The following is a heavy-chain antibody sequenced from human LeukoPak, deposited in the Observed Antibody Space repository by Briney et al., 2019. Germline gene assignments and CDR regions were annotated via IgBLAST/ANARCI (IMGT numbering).Heavy chain of an antibody. V-gene: IGHV1-69*05. J-gene: IGHJ4*02. Sequence: SVKVSCKASGGTFSSYAISWVRQAPGQGLEWMGGIIPIFGTANYAQKFQGRVTITTDESTSTAYMELSSLRSEDTAVYYCARHLYRYPPSGALDYWGQGTLVTVSS. CDR3: ARHLYRYPPSGALDY. CDR1: GGTFSSYA. D-gene: IGHD3-16*02. CDR2: IIPIFGTA.